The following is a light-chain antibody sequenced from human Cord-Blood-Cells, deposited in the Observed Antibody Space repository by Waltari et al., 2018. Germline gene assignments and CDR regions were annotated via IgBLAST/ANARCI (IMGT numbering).Light chain of an antibody. CDR2: SNS. Sequence: QSVLTQPPSASGTPGQRVTIYCSGSSPNIGSNTVNWYQQLPGTAPKHLIYSNSQRPTGVPDRFSGSKSGTSASLAISGLQSEDEADYYCAAWDASLNGGVFGTGTKVTVL. V-gene: IGLV1-44*01. CDR3: AAWDASLNGGV. J-gene: IGLJ1*01. CDR1: SPNIGSNT.